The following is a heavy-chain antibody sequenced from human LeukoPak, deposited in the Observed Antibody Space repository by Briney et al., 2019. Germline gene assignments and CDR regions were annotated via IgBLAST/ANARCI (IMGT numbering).Heavy chain of an antibody. D-gene: IGHD6-13*01. J-gene: IGHJ4*03. V-gene: IGHV3-30-3*01. Sequence: GGSLRLSCAASGFTFSSYAMHWVRQAPGKGLEWVAVISYDGSNKYYADSVRGRFTISRDNSKNTLYLQMNSLRAEDTAVYYCAREYSSSWYYFDYWGQGTMVTVSS. CDR2: ISYDGSNK. CDR1: GFTFSSYA. CDR3: AREYSSSWYYFDY.